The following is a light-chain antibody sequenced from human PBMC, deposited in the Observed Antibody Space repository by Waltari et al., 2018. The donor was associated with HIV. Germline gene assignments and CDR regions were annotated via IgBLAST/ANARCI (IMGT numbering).Light chain of an antibody. CDR3: VLYMGSAMV. CDR2: STN. V-gene: IGLV8-61*01. CDR1: SGSVSSNYY. Sequence: QTVVTQEPSFSVSPGGTATLTCGLSSGSVSSNYYPSWYQQTPGQAPRTRVYSTNTRSSGVPDRFSGSILGNKAALTITGAQADDESDYYCVLYMGSAMVFGGGTKLTVL. J-gene: IGLJ3*02.